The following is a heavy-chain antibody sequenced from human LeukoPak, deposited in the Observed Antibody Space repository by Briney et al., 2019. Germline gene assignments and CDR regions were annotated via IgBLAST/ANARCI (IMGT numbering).Heavy chain of an antibody. CDR2: ISGDGGST. V-gene: IGHV3-43*02. CDR1: GFTFDDYA. Sequence: AGSLRLSCAASGFTFDDYAMHWVRQAPGKGLEWVSLISGDGGSTYLADSVKGRLTISRDNSRNSLYLQMNSLRTEDTALYYCAKDISDKWNYFDYWGQGTLVTVSS. J-gene: IGHJ4*02. D-gene: IGHD1-26*01. CDR3: AKDISDKWNYFDY.